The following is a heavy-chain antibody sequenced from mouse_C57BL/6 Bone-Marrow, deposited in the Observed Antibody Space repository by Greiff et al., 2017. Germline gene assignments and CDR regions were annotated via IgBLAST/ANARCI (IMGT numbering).Heavy chain of an antibody. CDR3: TGGVYDGYPFAY. V-gene: IGHV6-3*01. CDR2: IRLKSDNYAT. J-gene: IGHJ3*01. CDR1: GFTFSNYW. D-gene: IGHD2-3*01. Sequence: EVKLQESGGGLVQPGGSMKLSCVASGFTFSNYWMNWVRQSPEKGLEWVAQIRLKSDNYATDYAESVKGRFTISRDDSKSSVYLQMNNLRAEDTGIYYCTGGVYDGYPFAYWGQGTLVTVSA.